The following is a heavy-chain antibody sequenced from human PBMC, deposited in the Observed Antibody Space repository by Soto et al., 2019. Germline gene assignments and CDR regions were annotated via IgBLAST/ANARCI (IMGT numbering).Heavy chain of an antibody. J-gene: IGHJ3*02. V-gene: IGHV4-59*08. D-gene: IGHD3-10*01. CDR1: GGSISSYY. Sequence: QVQLQESGPGLVKPSETLSLTCTVSGGSISSYYWSWIRRPPGKGLEWIGYIYYSGSTNYNPSLKTRVTISVDTSKNQFSLKLSSVTAADTAVYYCARRYGVAFDIWGQGTMVTVSS. CDR3: ARRYGVAFDI. CDR2: IYYSGST.